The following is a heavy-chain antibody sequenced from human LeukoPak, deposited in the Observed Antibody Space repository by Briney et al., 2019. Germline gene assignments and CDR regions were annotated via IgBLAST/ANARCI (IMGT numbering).Heavy chain of an antibody. Sequence: GGSLRLSCAASGFTFSSHAMSWVRQAPGKGLEWVSAISGSGGSTYYADSVKGRFTISRDNSKNTLYLQMNSLRAEDTAVYYCAKDRSFGYSSGWYSVWGQGTLVTVSS. CDR3: AKDRSFGYSSGWYSV. D-gene: IGHD6-19*01. CDR1: GFTFSSHA. V-gene: IGHV3-23*01. J-gene: IGHJ4*02. CDR2: ISGSGGST.